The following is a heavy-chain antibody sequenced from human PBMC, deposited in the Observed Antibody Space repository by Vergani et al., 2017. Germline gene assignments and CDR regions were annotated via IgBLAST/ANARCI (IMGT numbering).Heavy chain of an antibody. V-gene: IGHV3-7*03. Sequence: EVQLVESGGGLVQPGGSLRLSCAASGFTFSSYWMSLVRQAPGKGLEWVANIKQDGSEKYYVDAVKGRFTISRDNAKNSLYLQMNSLRAEDTAVYYCAKDTYSSGSPGWFDPWGQGTLVTVSS. J-gene: IGHJ5*02. CDR1: GFTFSSYW. CDR2: IKQDGSEK. D-gene: IGHD6-19*01. CDR3: AKDTYSSGSPGWFDP.